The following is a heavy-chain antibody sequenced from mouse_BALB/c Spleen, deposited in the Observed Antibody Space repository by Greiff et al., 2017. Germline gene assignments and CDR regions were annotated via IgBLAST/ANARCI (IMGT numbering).Heavy chain of an antibody. CDR2: ISSGGST. Sequence: EVQLVESGGGLVKPGGSLKLSCAASGFTFSSYAMSWVRQTPEKRLEWVASISSGGSTYYPDSVKGRFTISRDNARNILYLQMSSLRSEDTAMYYCAREDGYDERAMDYWGQGTSVTVSS. D-gene: IGHD2-2*01. V-gene: IGHV5-6-5*01. J-gene: IGHJ4*01. CDR1: GFTFSSYA. CDR3: AREDGYDERAMDY.